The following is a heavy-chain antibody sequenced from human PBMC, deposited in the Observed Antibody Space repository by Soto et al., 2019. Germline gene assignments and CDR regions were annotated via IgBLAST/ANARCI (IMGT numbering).Heavy chain of an antibody. CDR1: GFNFSGYA. D-gene: IGHD2-15*01. CDR3: AKDRLGLSQDGMDV. Sequence: PGGSLRLSCAASGFNFSGYAMSWIRQAPGQGLEWVATLYGDAASTYYADSVKGRFTISRDNSKNTLSLQMTSLRAEDTAIYYCAKDRLGLSQDGMDVWGQGTTVTVS. V-gene: IGHV3-23*01. CDR2: LYGDAAST. J-gene: IGHJ6*02.